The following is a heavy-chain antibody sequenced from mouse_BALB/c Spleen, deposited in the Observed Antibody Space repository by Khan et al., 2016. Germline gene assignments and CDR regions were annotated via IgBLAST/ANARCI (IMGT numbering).Heavy chain of an antibody. D-gene: IGHD1-1*01. CDR1: GYAFTNYL. Sequence: QVQLKQSGAELVRPGTSVKVSCKASGYAFTNYLIEWVKQRPGQGLEWIGVINPGSGGTNYNEKFKGKATLTADKSSSTAYMQLSSLTSDDSAVYFCARADYYGSSGAYWGQGILVTVSA. J-gene: IGHJ3*01. CDR2: INPGSGGT. V-gene: IGHV1-54*01. CDR3: ARADYYGSSGAY.